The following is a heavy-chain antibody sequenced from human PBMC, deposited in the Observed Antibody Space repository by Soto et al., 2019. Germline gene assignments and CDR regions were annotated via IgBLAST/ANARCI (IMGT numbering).Heavy chain of an antibody. D-gene: IGHD3-22*01. Sequence: GESLKISCKGSGYSFAGYWITWVRQKPGKGLEWMGRIDPSDSQTYYSPSFRGHVTISATKSITTVFLQWSSLRASDTAMYYCARQIYDSDTGPNFQYYFESWGQGTPVTVSS. CDR1: GYSFAGYW. V-gene: IGHV5-10-1*01. J-gene: IGHJ4*02. CDR3: ARQIYDSDTGPNFQYYFES. CDR2: IDPSDSQT.